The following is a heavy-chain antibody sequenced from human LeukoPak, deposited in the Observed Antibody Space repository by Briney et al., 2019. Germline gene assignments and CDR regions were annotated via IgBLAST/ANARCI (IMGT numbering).Heavy chain of an antibody. CDR1: GGSISSSSYY. CDR3: ARPNMARGVIKSYYFDY. J-gene: IGHJ4*02. V-gene: IGHV4-39*01. Sequence: SETLFLTCTVSGGSISSSSYYWGWIRQPPGKGLEWIGSIYYSGSTYYNPSLKSRVTISVDTSKNQFSLKLSSVTAADTAVYYCARPNMARGVIKSYYFDYWGQGTLVTVSS. D-gene: IGHD3-10*01. CDR2: IYYSGST.